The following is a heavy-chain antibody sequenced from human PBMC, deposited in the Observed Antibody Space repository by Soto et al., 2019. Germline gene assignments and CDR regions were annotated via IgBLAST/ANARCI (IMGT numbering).Heavy chain of an antibody. J-gene: IGHJ6*03. CDR2: INSDGSDT. Sequence: EVQLVESGGGLVQPGGSLTLSCAASGFTFSRYWRYWVRPAPGKGLVWVSRINSDGSDTSNAGSVKGRFTISRDNAKNTLYLQMNRLRAEDTAVYYCARVEDFWGGYYSSMDVWGKGNTVTVSS. CDR3: ARVEDFWGGYYSSMDV. D-gene: IGHD3-3*01. CDR1: GFTFSRYW. V-gene: IGHV3-74*01.